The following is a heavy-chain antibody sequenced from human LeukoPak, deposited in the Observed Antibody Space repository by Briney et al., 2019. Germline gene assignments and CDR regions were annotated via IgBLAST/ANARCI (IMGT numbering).Heavy chain of an antibody. Sequence: GESLKISCKGSGYSFTSYWIGWVRQMPGKGLEWMGIIYPGDSDTTYSPSFQGQVTISTDKSISTAYLQWSSLKASDSAMYYCGRIPAAGSLKGSFDIWGQGTMVTVSS. CDR3: GRIPAAGSLKGSFDI. J-gene: IGHJ3*02. V-gene: IGHV5-51*01. D-gene: IGHD6-13*01. CDR2: IYPGDSDT. CDR1: GYSFTSYW.